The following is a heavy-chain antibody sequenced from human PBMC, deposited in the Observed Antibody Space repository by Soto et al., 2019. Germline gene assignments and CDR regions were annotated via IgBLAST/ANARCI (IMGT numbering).Heavy chain of an antibody. V-gene: IGHV3-30*18. Sequence: GGSLRLSCEVSGFTFSDYGMHWVRRAPGEGLEWVAVMSYDGSHKYYADSVKGRFTISRDLSGNTLFLQMNSLRLEDTAVYFCAKEMYPRTVLDSSSPWGDYWGQGTLVTVSS. CDR2: MSYDGSHK. D-gene: IGHD6-6*01. J-gene: IGHJ4*02. CDR1: GFTFSDYG. CDR3: AKEMYPRTVLDSSSPWGDY.